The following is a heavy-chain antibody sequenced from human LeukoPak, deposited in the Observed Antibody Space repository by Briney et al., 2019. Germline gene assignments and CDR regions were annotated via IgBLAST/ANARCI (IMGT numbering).Heavy chain of an antibody. J-gene: IGHJ4*02. V-gene: IGHV3-7*01. CDR2: IKDDGSDK. D-gene: IGHD3-16*01. CDR3: ARDQSSRPLGY. Sequence: GGSLRLSCAASGFSISNYWMSWVRQAPGKGLEWGANIKDDGSDKYYVDSVKGRFTISRDNAKNSLYLQMNSLRVEDTAVYYCARDQSSRPLGYWGQGTLVTVFS. CDR1: GFSISNYW.